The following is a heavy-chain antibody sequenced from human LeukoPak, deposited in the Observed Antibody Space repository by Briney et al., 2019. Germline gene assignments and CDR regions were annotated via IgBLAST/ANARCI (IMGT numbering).Heavy chain of an antibody. Sequence: GGSLRLSCAASGFTFSSYAMSWVRQAPGKGLEWVSAISGSGGSTYYADSVKGRFTISRDNSKNTLYLQMNSLGAEDTAVYYCAKDPEYYYYGMDVWGQGTTVTVSS. CDR2: ISGSGGST. V-gene: IGHV3-23*01. J-gene: IGHJ6*02. CDR1: GFTFSSYA. CDR3: AKDPEYYYYGMDV.